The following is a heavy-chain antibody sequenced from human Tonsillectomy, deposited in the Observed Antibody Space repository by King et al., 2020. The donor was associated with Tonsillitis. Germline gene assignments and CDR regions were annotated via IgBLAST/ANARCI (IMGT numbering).Heavy chain of an antibody. Sequence: VQLVESGGGLVQPGGSLRLSCAASVFTFNNYGMNWVRQAPGKGLEWISYIRNNSNTINYADSVKGRFTISRDNAKNSLFLQMNSLRAEDTAIYYCARDTSFDWYFDLWGRGTLVTVSS. CDR1: VFTFNNYG. CDR3: ARDTSFDWYFDL. J-gene: IGHJ2*01. CDR2: IRNNSNTI. V-gene: IGHV3-48*04.